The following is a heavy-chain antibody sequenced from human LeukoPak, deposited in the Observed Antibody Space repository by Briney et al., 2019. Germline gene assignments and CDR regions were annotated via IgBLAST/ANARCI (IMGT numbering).Heavy chain of an antibody. Sequence: GGSLRLSCAASGFTFSSYAMSWVRQAPGKGLEWVANINQAGTEKYYVDSVKGRFTISRDSAKNSLYLQMNSLRVEDTAVYYCARPRHRDPGWFDYWGQGALVTVSS. CDR2: INQAGTEK. J-gene: IGHJ4*02. V-gene: IGHV3-7*05. D-gene: IGHD6-19*01. CDR3: ARPRHRDPGWFDY. CDR1: GFTFSSYA.